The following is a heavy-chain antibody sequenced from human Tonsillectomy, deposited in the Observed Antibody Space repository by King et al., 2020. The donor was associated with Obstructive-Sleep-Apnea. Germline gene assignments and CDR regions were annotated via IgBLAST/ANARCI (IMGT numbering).Heavy chain of an antibody. V-gene: IGHV1-2*02. D-gene: IGHD3-10*01. CDR1: GYTFTGYY. CDR2: ISPNSGAT. Sequence: VQLVESGAEVKKPGASVKVSCKASGYTFTGYYIHWVRQAPGQGLEWMGWISPNSGATKYAQKFQDRVTMTRDTSINTAYMDLGRLRSDDTAIYYCARDMSAYDSTSPAYWGQGTLVTVSS. J-gene: IGHJ4*02. CDR3: ARDMSAYDSTSPAY.